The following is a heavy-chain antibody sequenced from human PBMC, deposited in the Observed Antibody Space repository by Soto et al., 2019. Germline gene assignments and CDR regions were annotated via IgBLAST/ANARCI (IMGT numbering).Heavy chain of an antibody. D-gene: IGHD3-22*01. CDR1: GDSVSSNSAA. Sequence: SQTLSLTCAISGDSVSSNSAAWNWIRQSPSRGLEWLGRTYYRSKWYNDYAVSVKSRITINPDTSKNQFSLQLNSVTPEDTAVYYCARAQEVVTRDYYYYYGMDVWGHGTTVTVSS. J-gene: IGHJ6*02. CDR2: TYYRSKWYN. V-gene: IGHV6-1*01. CDR3: ARAQEVVTRDYYYYYGMDV.